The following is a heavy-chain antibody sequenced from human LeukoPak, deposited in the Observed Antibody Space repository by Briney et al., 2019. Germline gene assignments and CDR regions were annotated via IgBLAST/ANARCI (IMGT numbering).Heavy chain of an antibody. CDR1: GFTFTNYD. CDR2: IDTSDDT. J-gene: IGHJ4*02. Sequence: GGSLRLSCAASGFTFTNYDMHWLRQAAGKILEWVSSIDTSDDTYYPRSVKGRFIISRENAKNSMYLQMNSLSAGDTAVYYCASSPAYSSSWYAIDKWGQGTLVTVSS. D-gene: IGHD6-13*01. V-gene: IGHV3-13*01. CDR3: ASSPAYSSSWYAIDK.